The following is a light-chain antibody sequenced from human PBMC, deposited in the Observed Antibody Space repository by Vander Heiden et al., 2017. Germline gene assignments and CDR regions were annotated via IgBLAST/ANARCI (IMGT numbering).Light chain of an antibody. J-gene: IGKJ4*01. Sequence: DIQMTQSPSTLSASVGDRVTITCRASQSISSWLAWYQQKPGKAPKLLIYDASSLESGVPSRFSGSGYGTEFTLTISSLQPDDFAPYYCQQYNSYSPLTFGGGTKVEIK. CDR3: QQYNSYSPLT. CDR2: DAS. CDR1: QSISSW. V-gene: IGKV1-5*01.